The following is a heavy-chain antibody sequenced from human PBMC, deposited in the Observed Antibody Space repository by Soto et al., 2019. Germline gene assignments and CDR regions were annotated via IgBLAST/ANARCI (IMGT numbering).Heavy chain of an antibody. D-gene: IGHD6-19*01. Sequence: GGSLRLSCAASGFTFSSYGMHWVRQAPGKGLEWVAVIWYDGSNKYYADSVKGRFTISRDNSKNTLYLQMNSLRAEDTAVYYCARDSEQWLVLRVFDYWGQGTLVTGSS. CDR1: GFTFSSYG. J-gene: IGHJ4*02. CDR3: ARDSEQWLVLRVFDY. V-gene: IGHV3-33*01. CDR2: IWYDGSNK.